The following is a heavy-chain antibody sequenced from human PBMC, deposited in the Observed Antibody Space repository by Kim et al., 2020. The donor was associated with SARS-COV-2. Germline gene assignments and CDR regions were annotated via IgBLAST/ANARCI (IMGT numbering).Heavy chain of an antibody. CDR2: ITSSGSST. Sequence: GGSLRLSCAVSGFTFSGSALRWVRQTPEKGLEWIAAITSSGSSTYYAESIKGRFTVSRDNSKSTRFLQMSSLRAEDSARYYCGRHCHDDYHDYWGQGTLVTVSS. CDR1: GFTFSGSA. J-gene: IGHJ4*02. V-gene: IGHV3-23*01. CDR3: GRHCHDDYHDY. D-gene: IGHD2-15*01.